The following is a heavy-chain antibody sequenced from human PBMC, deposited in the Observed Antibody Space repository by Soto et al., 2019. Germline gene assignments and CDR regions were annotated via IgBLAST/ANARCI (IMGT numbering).Heavy chain of an antibody. CDR2: IYYSGST. D-gene: IGHD3-22*01. J-gene: IGHJ4*02. CDR1: GGSISSSSYY. CDR3: ARLASGYRISCFDY. Sequence: PSETLSLTCTVSGGSISSSSYYWGWIRQPPGKGLEWIGSIYYSGSTYYNPSLKSRVTISVDTSKNQFSLKLSSVTAADTAVYYCARLASGYRISCFDYWGQGTLVTVSS. V-gene: IGHV4-39*01.